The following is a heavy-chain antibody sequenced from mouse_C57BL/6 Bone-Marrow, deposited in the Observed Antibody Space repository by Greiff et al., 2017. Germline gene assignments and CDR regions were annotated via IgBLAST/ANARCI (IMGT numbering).Heavy chain of an antibody. CDR3: ARRGSSGTLDY. Sequence: QVQLKESGAELMKPGASVKLSCKATGYTFTGYWIEWVKQRPGHGLEWIGEILPGSGSTNSNEKFKGKATFTADTSSNTAYMQLSSLTTEDSAIYYCARRGSSGTLDYWGQGTSVTVSS. V-gene: IGHV1-9*01. J-gene: IGHJ4*01. CDR1: GYTFTGYW. CDR2: ILPGSGST. D-gene: IGHD3-2*02.